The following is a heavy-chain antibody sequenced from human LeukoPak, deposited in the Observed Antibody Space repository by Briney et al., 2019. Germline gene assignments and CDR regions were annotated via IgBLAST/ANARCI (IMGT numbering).Heavy chain of an antibody. Sequence: SETLSLTCAVSGGSISSSNWWSWVHQPPGKGLEWIGEIYYSGSTNYNPSLKGRVTISVDKSENQFSLKLSSVTAADTAVYYCASYFSGYSYGYGNYWGQGTLVTVSS. CDR2: IYYSGST. J-gene: IGHJ4*02. V-gene: IGHV4-4*02. D-gene: IGHD5-18*01. CDR3: ASYFSGYSYGYGNY. CDR1: GGSISSSNW.